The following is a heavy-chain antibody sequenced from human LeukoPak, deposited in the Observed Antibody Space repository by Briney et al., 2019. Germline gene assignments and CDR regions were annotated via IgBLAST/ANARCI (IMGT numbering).Heavy chain of an antibody. CDR2: IYYSGST. J-gene: IGHJ5*02. D-gene: IGHD4-11*01. V-gene: IGHV4-31*03. Sequence: PSETVSLTCTVSGGTISSGGYYWSWIRQHPGKGLEWIGYIYYSGSTYYNPSLKSRVTISVDTSKNQFSLKLSSVTAADTAVYYCARDTRGKDYSNYGAWFDPWGQGTLVTVSS. CDR3: ARDTRGKDYSNYGAWFDP. CDR1: GGTISSGGYY.